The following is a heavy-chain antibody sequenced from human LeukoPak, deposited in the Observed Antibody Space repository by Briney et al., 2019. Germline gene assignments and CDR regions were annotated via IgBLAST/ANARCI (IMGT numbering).Heavy chain of an antibody. CDR2: IKQDGSEK. CDR3: ARWGYDILTRQMRTVDY. J-gene: IGHJ4*02. CDR1: GFTFSSYW. V-gene: IGHV3-7*01. Sequence: GGSLRLSCAASGFTFSSYWMSWVRQAPVKGLEWVANIKQDGSEKYYVDSVKGRFTISRDNAKNSLYLQMNSLRAEDTAVYYCARWGYDILTRQMRTVDYWGQGTLVTVSS. D-gene: IGHD3-9*01.